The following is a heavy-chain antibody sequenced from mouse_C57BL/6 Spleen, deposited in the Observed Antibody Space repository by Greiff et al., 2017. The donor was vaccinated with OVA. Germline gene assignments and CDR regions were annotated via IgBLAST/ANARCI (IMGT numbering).Heavy chain of an antibody. CDR2: FYPATGGT. V-gene: IGHV1-15*01. Sequence: QVQLQQSGAELVRPGASVTLSCRASGSTFTAYELHWVRQTPVHGLGWIGAFYPATGGTAYTTKFKGKAILTADKSSSTACMELRSLTSEDSAVYYCTREGYGYPLAYWGQGTLVTVSA. CDR1: GSTFTAYE. CDR3: TREGYGYPLAY. J-gene: IGHJ3*01. D-gene: IGHD2-2*01.